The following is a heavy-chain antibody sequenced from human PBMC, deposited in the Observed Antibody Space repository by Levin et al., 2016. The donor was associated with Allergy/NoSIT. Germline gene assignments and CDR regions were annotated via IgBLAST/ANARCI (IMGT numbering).Heavy chain of an antibody. V-gene: IGHV3-43*01. J-gene: IGHJ4*02. D-gene: IGHD6-13*01. CDR2: ISWDGGVT. CDR3: AKDGKIGAAGYYFDY. Sequence: GESLKISCAASGFIFGDYSMHWVRQAPGKGLEWVSVISWDGGVTYYADSVKGRFTISRDNSKNTLYLQMNSLRAEDTAVYYCAKDGKIGAAGYYFDYWGRGTLVTVSS. CDR1: GFIFGDYS.